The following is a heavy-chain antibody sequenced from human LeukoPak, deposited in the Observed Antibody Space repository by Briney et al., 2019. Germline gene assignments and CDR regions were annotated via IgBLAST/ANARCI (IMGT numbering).Heavy chain of an antibody. CDR2: IYYSGST. J-gene: IGHJ5*02. Sequence: SETLSLTCTVSGGSVSSGSYYWSWIRQPPGKGLEWIGYIYYSGSTNYNPSLKSRVTISVDTSKNQFSLKLSSVTAADTAVYYCARGDSSGYYQNWFDPWGQGTLVTVSS. CDR1: GGSVSSGSYY. V-gene: IGHV4-61*01. D-gene: IGHD3-22*01. CDR3: ARGDSSGYYQNWFDP.